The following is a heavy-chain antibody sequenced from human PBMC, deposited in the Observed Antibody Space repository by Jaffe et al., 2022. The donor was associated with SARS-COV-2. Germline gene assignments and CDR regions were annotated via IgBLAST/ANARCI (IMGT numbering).Heavy chain of an antibody. V-gene: IGHV3-33*06. D-gene: IGHD3-22*01. CDR1: GFTFSSYG. CDR3: AKDFWSSAYSGTIDY. Sequence: QVQLVESGGGVVQPGRSLRLSCAASGFTFSSYGMHWVRQAPGKGLEWVAVIWYDGSNKYYADSVKGRFTVSRDNSENTLYLQMNSLRAEDTAVYYCAKDFWSSAYSGTIDYWGQGTLVTVSS. J-gene: IGHJ4*02. CDR2: IWYDGSNK.